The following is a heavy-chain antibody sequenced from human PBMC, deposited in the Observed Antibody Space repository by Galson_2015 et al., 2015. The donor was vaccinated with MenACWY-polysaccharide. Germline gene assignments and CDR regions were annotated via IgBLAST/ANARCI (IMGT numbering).Heavy chain of an antibody. J-gene: IGHJ6*02. CDR1: GFTFSTFS. Sequence: SLRLSCAASGFTFSTFSMHWVRQAPGKGLEWVAVILYDGSNKYYADSVKGRFTISRDTSKNTLYLEMNSLRSEDTAVYYCARGRKIVNSSTSYHGMDIWGQGTTVTVSS. CDR3: ARGRKIVNSSTSYHGMDI. D-gene: IGHD2/OR15-2a*01. CDR2: ILYDGSNK. V-gene: IGHV3-30-3*01.